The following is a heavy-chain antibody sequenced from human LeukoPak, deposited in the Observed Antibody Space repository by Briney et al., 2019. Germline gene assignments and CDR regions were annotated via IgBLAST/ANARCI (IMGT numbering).Heavy chain of an antibody. Sequence: SETLSLTCAVSGGSITSGNYYWSWIRQPAGKGLEWIGRIYTTGYTNYNPSLKSRVTIAVDTSKNQFSLRLSSPTAADTAVYYCARGPLARHAFDFWGQGTMVTVSS. CDR3: ARGPLARHAFDF. J-gene: IGHJ3*01. D-gene: IGHD3-16*01. CDR2: IYTTGYT. V-gene: IGHV4-61*02. CDR1: GGSITSGNYY.